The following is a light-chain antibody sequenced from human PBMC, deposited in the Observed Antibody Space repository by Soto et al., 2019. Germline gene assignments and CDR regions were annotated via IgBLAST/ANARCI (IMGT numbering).Light chain of an antibody. CDR3: HQFYSVPFT. CDR1: QSVLYSSNNKNY. Sequence: DIVMTQSPNSLAVSLGERATINCKSSQSVLYSSNNKNYLAWYQQKPGQPPKLLIYWASTRESGVPDRFSGSGSGTDFTLTISTLQAEDVAVYYCHQFYSVPFTCGPGTVVDIK. CDR2: WAS. J-gene: IGKJ3*01. V-gene: IGKV4-1*01.